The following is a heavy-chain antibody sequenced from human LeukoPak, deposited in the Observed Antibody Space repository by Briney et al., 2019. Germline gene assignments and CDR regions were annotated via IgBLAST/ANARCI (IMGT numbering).Heavy chain of an antibody. J-gene: IGHJ4*02. CDR1: GLTFGSYW. CDR3: ARERDGRFFDY. D-gene: IGHD5-24*01. Sequence: GGSLRLSCAVSGLTFGSYWMSWVRQAPGKGLEWVANINQDGSEKYFVDSVKGRFTISRDNAKNSLHLQMNTPRAEDTAVYYCARERDGRFFDYWGQGTLVTVSS. V-gene: IGHV3-7*01. CDR2: INQDGSEK.